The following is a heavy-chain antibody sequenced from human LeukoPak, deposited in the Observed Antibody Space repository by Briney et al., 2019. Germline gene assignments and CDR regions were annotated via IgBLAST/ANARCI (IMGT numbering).Heavy chain of an antibody. D-gene: IGHD2-15*01. CDR1: GFTFSSYS. V-gene: IGHV3-21*01. Sequence: GGSLRLSCAASGFTFSSYSMNWVRQAPGKGLEWVSSISSSSSYIYYADSVKGRFTISRDNAKNSLYLQMNSLRAEDTAVYYCARAEIVVVAAIWAFDIWGQGTMVTVSS. CDR2: ISSSSSYI. CDR3: ARAEIVVVAAIWAFDI. J-gene: IGHJ3*02.